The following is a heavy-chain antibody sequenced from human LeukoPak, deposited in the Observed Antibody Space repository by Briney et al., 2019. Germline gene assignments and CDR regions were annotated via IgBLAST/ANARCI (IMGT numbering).Heavy chain of an antibody. D-gene: IGHD1-26*01. V-gene: IGHV3-7*03. CDR2: INQDGSEK. CDR1: GFSSTTYS. Sequence: PGGSLRLSCATSGFSSTTYSMSWVRQAPGKGLEWVANINQDGSEKYYVDSVKGRFTISRDNAKNSLYLQLNSLRVEDTAVYYCAKNRGAGSHYYYHMNVWGKGTTVTVSS. J-gene: IGHJ6*03. CDR3: AKNRGAGSHYYYHMNV.